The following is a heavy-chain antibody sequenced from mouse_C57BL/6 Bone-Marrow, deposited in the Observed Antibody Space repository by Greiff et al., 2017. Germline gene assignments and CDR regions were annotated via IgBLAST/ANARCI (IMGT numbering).Heavy chain of an antibody. CDR1: EYEFPSHD. D-gene: IGHD2-4*01. J-gene: IGHJ4*01. CDR2: INSDGGST. V-gene: IGHV5-2*03. CDR3: ARHDPVYYDYDVEDYYAMDY. Sequence: EVMLVESGGGLVQPGESLKLSCESNEYEFPSHDMSWVRKTPEKRLELVAAINSDGGSTYYPDTMERRFIISRDNTKKTLYLQMSSLRSEDTALYYCARHDPVYYDYDVEDYYAMDYWGQGTSVTVSS.